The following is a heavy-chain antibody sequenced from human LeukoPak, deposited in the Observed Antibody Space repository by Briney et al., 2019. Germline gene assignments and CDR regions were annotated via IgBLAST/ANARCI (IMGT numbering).Heavy chain of an antibody. J-gene: IGHJ4*02. CDR1: GGSISSSSYY. D-gene: IGHD1-26*01. CDR2: IYYSGST. CDR3: ARSIVGALVGFDY. Sequence: SETLSLTCTVSGGSISSSSYYWGWIRQPPGKGLEWIGSIYYSGSTYYNPPLKSRVTISVGTSKNQFSLKLSSVTAADTAVYYCARSIVGALVGFDYWGQGTLVTVSS. V-gene: IGHV4-39*01.